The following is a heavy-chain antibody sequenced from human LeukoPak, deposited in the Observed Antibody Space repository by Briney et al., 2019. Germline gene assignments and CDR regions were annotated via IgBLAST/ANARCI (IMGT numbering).Heavy chain of an antibody. V-gene: IGHV4-59*01. Sequence: KPSETLSLTCTVSGGSISSYYWSWIRQPPGKGLEWIGYIYYSGSTNYNPSLKSRVTISVDTSKNQFSLKLSSVTAADTAVYYCARAGGSGSYYNHNWFNPWGQGTLVTVSS. CDR3: ARAGGSGSYYNHNWFNP. CDR2: IYYSGST. D-gene: IGHD3-10*01. J-gene: IGHJ5*02. CDR1: GGSISSYY.